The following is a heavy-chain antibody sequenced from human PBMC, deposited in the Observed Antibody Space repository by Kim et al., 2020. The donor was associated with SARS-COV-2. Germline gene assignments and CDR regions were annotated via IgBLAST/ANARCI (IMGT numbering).Heavy chain of an antibody. CDR2: TYYRSKWYN. CDR3: ARGVSSSWSGATFFDY. J-gene: IGHJ4*02. V-gene: IGHV6-1*01. D-gene: IGHD6-13*01. Sequence: SQTLSLTCAISGDSVSSNSAAWNWIRQSPSRGLEWLGRTYYRSKWYNDYAVSVKSRITINPDTSKNQFSLQLNSVTPEDTAVYYCARGVSSSWSGATFFDYWGQGTLVTVSS. CDR1: GDSVSSNSAA.